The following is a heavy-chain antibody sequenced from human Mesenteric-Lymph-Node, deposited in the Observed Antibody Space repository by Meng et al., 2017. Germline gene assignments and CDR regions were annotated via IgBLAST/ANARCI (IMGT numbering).Heavy chain of an antibody. CDR1: GFTFSSYS. V-gene: IGHV3-21*01. CDR2: ISSSSSYI. J-gene: IGHJ3*02. D-gene: IGHD6-19*01. CDR3: ARVVAYSSGWSGLRAFDI. Sequence: GESLKISCAASGFTFSSYSMNWVRQAPGKGLEWVSSISSSSSYIYYADSVKGRFTISRDNAKNSLYLQMNSLRAEDTAVYYCARVVAYSSGWSGLRAFDIWGQGTMVTVSS.